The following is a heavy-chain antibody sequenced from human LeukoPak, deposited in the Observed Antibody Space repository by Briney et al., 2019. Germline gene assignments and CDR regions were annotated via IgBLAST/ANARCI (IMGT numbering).Heavy chain of an antibody. CDR3: ARDPRVGQVNLDY. CDR1: GGTFSSYA. CDR2: IIPIFGTA. Sequence: ASVKVSCKASGGTFSSYAISWVRQAPGQGLEWMGGIIPIFGTANYAQKFQGRVTITADESTSTAYMELSSLRSDDTAVYYCARDPRVGQVNLDYWGQGTLVTVSS. D-gene: IGHD3/OR15-3a*01. V-gene: IGHV1-69*13. J-gene: IGHJ4*02.